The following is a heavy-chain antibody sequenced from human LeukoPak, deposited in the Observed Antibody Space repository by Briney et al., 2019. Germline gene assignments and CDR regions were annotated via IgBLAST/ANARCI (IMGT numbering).Heavy chain of an antibody. CDR2: MNPTSGKA. Sequence: GASVKVSCKASGYTFTNYDVNWVRQATGQGLEWMGRMNPTSGKAGFAQRFQGRVSMTRNISISTAYLQWDSLKASDTAMYYCAIEHPSEYVETTPVFDIWGQGTMVTVSS. CDR1: GYTFTNYD. CDR3: AIEHPSEYVETTPVFDI. V-gene: IGHV1-8*01. D-gene: IGHD1-7*01. J-gene: IGHJ3*02.